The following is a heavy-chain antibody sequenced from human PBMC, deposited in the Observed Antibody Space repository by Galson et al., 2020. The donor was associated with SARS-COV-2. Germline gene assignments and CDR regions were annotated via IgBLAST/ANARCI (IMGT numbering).Heavy chain of an antibody. CDR2: IYPGDSDT. J-gene: IGHJ5*02. Sequence: HGESLKISCKGSGYSFTSYWIGWVRQMPGKGLEWMGIIYPGDSDTRYSPSFQGQVTISADKSISTAYLQWSSLKASDTAMYYCARPVGSSGSYYAWFDPWGQGTLVTVSS. V-gene: IGHV5-51*01. CDR1: GYSFTSYW. CDR3: ARPVGSSGSYYAWFDP. D-gene: IGHD3-10*01.